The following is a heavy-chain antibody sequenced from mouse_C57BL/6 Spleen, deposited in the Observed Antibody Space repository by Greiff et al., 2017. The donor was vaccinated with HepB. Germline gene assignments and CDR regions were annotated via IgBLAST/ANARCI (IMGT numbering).Heavy chain of an antibody. CDR2: ISSGSSTI. Sequence: EVKLEESGGGLVKPGGSLKLSCAASGFTFSDYGMHWVRQAPEKGLEWVAYISSGSSTIYYADTVKGRFTISRDNAKNTLFLQMTSLRSEDTAMYYGARGTYGSSYWYFDVWGTGTTVTVSS. CDR1: GFTFSDYG. CDR3: ARGTYGSSYWYFDV. J-gene: IGHJ1*03. V-gene: IGHV5-17*01. D-gene: IGHD1-1*01.